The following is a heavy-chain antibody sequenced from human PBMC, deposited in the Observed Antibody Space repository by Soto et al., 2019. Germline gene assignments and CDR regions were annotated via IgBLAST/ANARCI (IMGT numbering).Heavy chain of an antibody. D-gene: IGHD3-16*01. J-gene: IGHJ4*02. V-gene: IGHV1-18*04. CDR1: GYTFTGYY. CDR2: INPYNGNT. CDR3: ARDWFGIDY. Sequence: QVQLVQSGAEVKKPGASVKVCKASGYTFTGYYMHWVRQAPGQGLEWMGWINPYNGNTNYAQKLQGRVTMTTDTSTNTAYMELRSLRSDDTAVYYCARDWFGIDYWGQGTLVTVSS.